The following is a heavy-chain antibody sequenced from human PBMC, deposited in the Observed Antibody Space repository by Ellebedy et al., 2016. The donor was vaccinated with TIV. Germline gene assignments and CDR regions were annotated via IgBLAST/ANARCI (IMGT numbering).Heavy chain of an antibody. Sequence: AASVKVSCKASGYTFSTYTIQWMRQAPGQRLEWVGWSTADNSYRQYSQKFQGRLTITRDTSASIAYMELSGLSSEETAVYYCAREGREENKPMAYLDYWGQGTLVTVSS. D-gene: IGHD2/OR15-2a*01. J-gene: IGHJ4*02. V-gene: IGHV1-3*01. CDR2: STADNSYR. CDR3: AREGREENKPMAYLDY. CDR1: GYTFSTYT.